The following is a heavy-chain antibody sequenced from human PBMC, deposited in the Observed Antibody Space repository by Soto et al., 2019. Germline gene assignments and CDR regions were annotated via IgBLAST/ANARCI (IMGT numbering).Heavy chain of an antibody. CDR3: ARPRTTATTKGYDY. J-gene: IGHJ4*02. Sequence: SLKVSCKSSGGPFSSYPLTWVRQDPGQGLEWMGGIIPIFGIVNSAQKFQGRVSITADESTSTAYMELSSLTSEDTAVYYCARPRTTATTKGYDYWGQGTLVTVSS. CDR2: IIPIFGIV. D-gene: IGHD1-1*01. CDR1: GGPFSSYP. V-gene: IGHV1-69*13.